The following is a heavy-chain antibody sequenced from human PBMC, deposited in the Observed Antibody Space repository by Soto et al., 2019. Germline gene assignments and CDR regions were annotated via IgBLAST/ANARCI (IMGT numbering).Heavy chain of an antibody. D-gene: IGHD5-18*01. V-gene: IGHV4-59*01. CDR1: GGSIRSYY. Sequence: PSETLSLTCTVSGGSIRSYYWSWLRQHPGKGLEWIGYIHYSGSTNYNPSLKSRVTISADTSKNQFSLKLSSVTAADTAVYYCARGRRSYRYAVDYWGPLTLVTFSS. CDR2: IHYSGST. CDR3: ARGRRSYRYAVDY. J-gene: IGHJ4*02.